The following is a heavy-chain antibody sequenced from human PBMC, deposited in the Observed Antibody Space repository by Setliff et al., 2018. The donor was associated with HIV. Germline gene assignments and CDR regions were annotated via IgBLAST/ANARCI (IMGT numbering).Heavy chain of an antibody. CDR3: ARGAGAFGAKLDS. D-gene: IGHD3-10*01. CDR1: GDSIKDYY. J-gene: IGHJ4*02. V-gene: IGHV4-59*01. CDR2: MSFSANS. Sequence: PSETLSLTCTVSGDSIKDYYWSWIRQPPGKGLEWLGYMSFSANSNYNPSLKNRITISIDTSKNQFSLRLKSVTAADAAIYYCARGAGAFGAKLDSWGQGSLVTVSS.